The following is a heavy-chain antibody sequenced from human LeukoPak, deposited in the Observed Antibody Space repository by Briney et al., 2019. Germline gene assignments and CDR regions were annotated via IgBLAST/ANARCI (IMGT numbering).Heavy chain of an antibody. CDR1: GYFISSGYY. D-gene: IGHD6-25*01. Sequence: PSETLSLTCTVSGYFISSGYYWGWVRQPPGKGLEWIGSIYHSGSTYYNPSLKSRVTISVDKSKNQFSLNLSSVTAADTAFYYCARVDSSGTEDWFDPWGQGTLVTVSS. CDR2: IYHSGST. CDR3: ARVDSSGTEDWFDP. V-gene: IGHV4-38-2*02. J-gene: IGHJ5*02.